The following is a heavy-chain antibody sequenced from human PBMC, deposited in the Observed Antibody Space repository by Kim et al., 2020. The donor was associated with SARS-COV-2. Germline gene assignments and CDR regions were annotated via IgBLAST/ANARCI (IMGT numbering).Heavy chain of an antibody. D-gene: IGHD3-3*01. Sequence: ASVKVSCKASGYTFTSYYMHWVRQAPGQGLEWMGIINPSGGSTSYAQKFQGRVTMTRDTSTSTVYMELSSLRSEDTAVYYCARDSSNYDLFSYWYFDLWGRGTLVTVSS. CDR2: INPSGGST. V-gene: IGHV1-46*01. J-gene: IGHJ2*01. CDR1: GYTFTSYY. CDR3: ARDSSNYDLFSYWYFDL.